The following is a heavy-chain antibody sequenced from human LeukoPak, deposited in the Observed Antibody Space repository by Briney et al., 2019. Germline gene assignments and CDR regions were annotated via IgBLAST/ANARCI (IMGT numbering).Heavy chain of an antibody. CDR1: GFTFSNYA. J-gene: IGHJ4*02. CDR2: ISYDGSNK. D-gene: IGHD1-26*01. V-gene: IGHV3-30-3*01. CDR3: AREGGGYFDY. Sequence: TGGSLRLSCAASGFTFSNYAMHWVRQAPGKGLEWVAVISYDGSNKYYADSVKGRFTISRDNSKNTLYLQMNSLRAEDTAVYYCAREGGGYFDYWGQGTLVTVSS.